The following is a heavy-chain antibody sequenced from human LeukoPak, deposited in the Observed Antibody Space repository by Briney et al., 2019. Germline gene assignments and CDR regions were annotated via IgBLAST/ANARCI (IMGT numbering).Heavy chain of an antibody. V-gene: IGHV4-31*03. CDR3: ARVENSSGWYAPTDY. D-gene: IGHD6-19*01. CDR1: GGSISNGGYY. Sequence: PSETLSLTCTVSGGSISNGGYYWSWIRQHPGKGLEWIGYIYYSGSTYYNPSLKSRVTISVDTSKNQFSLKLSSVTAADTAVYYCARVENSSGWYAPTDYWGQGTLVTVSS. CDR2: IYYSGST. J-gene: IGHJ4*02.